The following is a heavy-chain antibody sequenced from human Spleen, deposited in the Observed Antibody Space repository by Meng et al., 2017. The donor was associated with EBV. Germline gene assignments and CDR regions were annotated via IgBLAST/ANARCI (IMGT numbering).Heavy chain of an antibody. J-gene: IGHJ5*02. CDR2: IYHTGSA. V-gene: IGHV4-4*02. CDR1: GHSISSLNW. CDR3: ARGFSDYHGSSGFQINGFDP. D-gene: IGHD3-22*01. Sequence: QVQLQESGPGLVKPSEXLSLTCTXSGHSISSLNWWSWVRQSPGKGLEWIGEIYHTGSANYNPSLKSRVTISVDESKNQFSLKLNSVAAADTAVYYCARGFSDYHGSSGFQINGFDPGGQGTLVTVSA.